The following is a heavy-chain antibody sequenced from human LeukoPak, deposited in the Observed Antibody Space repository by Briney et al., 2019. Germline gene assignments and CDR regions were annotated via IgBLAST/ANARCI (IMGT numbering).Heavy chain of an antibody. V-gene: IGHV3-30*04. J-gene: IGHJ4*02. D-gene: IGHD5-24*01. CDR3: ARDPGGLHLSHFDY. CDR2: ISYDGSNK. Sequence: PGGSLRLSCAASGFTFSSYAMHWVRQAPGKGLEWVAVISYDGSNKYYADSVKGRFTISRDNSKNTLYLQMNSLRAEDTAVYYCARDPGGLHLSHFDYWGQGTLVTVSS. CDR1: GFTFSSYA.